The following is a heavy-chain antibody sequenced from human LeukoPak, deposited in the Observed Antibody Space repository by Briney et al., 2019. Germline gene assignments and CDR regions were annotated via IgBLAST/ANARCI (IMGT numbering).Heavy chain of an antibody. CDR2: INHSGST. CDR3: ARGRVSSSSWSSTYYYYFYIDV. D-gene: IGHD6-13*01. Sequence: TSETLSLTCAVYGGSFSGHYWSWIRRPPGKGLEWIGEINHSGSTNYNPSLKSRVTISVDTSKNQFSLELSSVTAADTAVYFCARGRVSSSSWSSTYYYYFYIDVWGKGTTVTVSS. CDR1: GGSFSGHY. V-gene: IGHV4-34*01. J-gene: IGHJ6*03.